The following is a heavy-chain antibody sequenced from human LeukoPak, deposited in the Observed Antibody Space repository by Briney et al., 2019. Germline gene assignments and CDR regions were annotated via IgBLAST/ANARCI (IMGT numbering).Heavy chain of an antibody. J-gene: IGHJ4*02. Sequence: GGSLRLSCAASGFTFSSYGMHWVRQAPGKGLEWVAVIWYDGSNKYYADSVKGRFTISRDNSKNTLYLQMNSLRAEDTAVYYCAAYCSSASCLIDYWGQGTLVTVSS. CDR3: AAYCSSASCLIDY. CDR1: GFTFSSYG. D-gene: IGHD2-2*01. CDR2: IWYDGSNK. V-gene: IGHV3-33*01.